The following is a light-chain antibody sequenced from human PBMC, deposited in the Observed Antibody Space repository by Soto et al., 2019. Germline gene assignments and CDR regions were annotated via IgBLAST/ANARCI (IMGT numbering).Light chain of an antibody. V-gene: IGKV3-15*01. CDR3: QEYNNWRPIT. J-gene: IGKJ4*01. CDR1: QSISSK. Sequence: IVMTQSPATLSVSPVERATLSCRASQSISSKLAWYQQKPGQAPRLLIYGASTRATGIPVRFSGSGSGTEFTLTITSLQSEDFAIYYCQEYNNWRPITCGGGTKGDIK. CDR2: GAS.